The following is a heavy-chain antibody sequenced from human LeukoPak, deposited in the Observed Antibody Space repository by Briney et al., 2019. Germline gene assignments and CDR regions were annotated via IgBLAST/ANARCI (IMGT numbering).Heavy chain of an antibody. Sequence: GGSLRLSCAASGFTFSNYAMSWVRHTPGKGLEWVSFIRGSDGSTYYADSVKGRFTISSDTSKNTLYLQMNSLRAEDTAVYYCARDLSPVVRASPMGYWGQGTPVTVSS. J-gene: IGHJ4*02. CDR3: ARDLSPVVRASPMGY. CDR2: IRGSDGST. D-gene: IGHD3-10*01. V-gene: IGHV3-23*01. CDR1: GFTFSNYA.